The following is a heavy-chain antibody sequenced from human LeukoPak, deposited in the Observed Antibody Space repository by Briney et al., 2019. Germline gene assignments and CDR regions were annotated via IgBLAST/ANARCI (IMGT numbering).Heavy chain of an antibody. J-gene: IGHJ6*02. CDR3: ARGTAPGDYGMDV. D-gene: IGHD5-18*01. Sequence: ASVKVSCKASGYTFTSYGISWVRQAPGQGLEWMGWISAYNGNTNYAQKLQGRVTMTTDTSTSTAYMELRSLRSDDTAGYYCARGTAPGDYGMDVWAKGPRSPSP. CDR1: GYTFTSYG. CDR2: ISAYNGNT. V-gene: IGHV1-18*01.